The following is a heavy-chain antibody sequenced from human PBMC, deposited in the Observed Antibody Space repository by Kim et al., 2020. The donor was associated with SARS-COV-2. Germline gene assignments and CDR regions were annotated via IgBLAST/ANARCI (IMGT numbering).Heavy chain of an antibody. J-gene: IGHJ4*02. CDR3: ARLLAAEDSNYVNDDY. CDR1: RGTFTRYA. D-gene: IGHD4-4*01. Sequence: SVKVSCKASRGTFTRYAISWVRQAPGQGLEWMGRFVPILGKANYAQRFQGRVAITADKSTNIAYMELSSLKPEDTAVYFCARLLAAEDSNYVNDDYWGQ. CDR2: FVPILGKA. V-gene: IGHV1-69*04.